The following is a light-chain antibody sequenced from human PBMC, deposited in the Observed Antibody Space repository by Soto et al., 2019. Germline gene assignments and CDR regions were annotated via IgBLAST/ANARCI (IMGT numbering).Light chain of an antibody. Sequence: IVMTQSPATLSMSPGERATLSCRASQSVSSNLAWYQQKPGQAPRLLIYGASTRATGIPARFSGSGSGTEFTLTISSLQSEDFATYYCLQDYNYPLTFGGGTKVDIK. CDR1: QSVSSN. J-gene: IGKJ4*01. CDR3: LQDYNYPLT. V-gene: IGKV3-15*01. CDR2: GAS.